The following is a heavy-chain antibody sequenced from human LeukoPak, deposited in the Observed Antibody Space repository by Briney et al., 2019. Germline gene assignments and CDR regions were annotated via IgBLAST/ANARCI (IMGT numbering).Heavy chain of an antibody. J-gene: IGHJ4*02. V-gene: IGHV4-59*01. D-gene: IGHD6-19*01. CDR2: IYYSGST. Sequence: SETLSLTCTVSGGSISSYYWSWIRQPPGKGLEWIGYIYYSGSTNYNPSLKSRVTISVDTSKNQFSLKLSSVTAADTAVYYCARVVAGPYYFDYWGQGTLVTVSS. CDR1: GGSISSYY. CDR3: ARVVAGPYYFDY.